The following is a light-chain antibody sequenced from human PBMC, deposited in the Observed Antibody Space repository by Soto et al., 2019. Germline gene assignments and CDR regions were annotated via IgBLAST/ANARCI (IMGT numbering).Light chain of an antibody. CDR2: DTS. CDR1: QSVGGNS. V-gene: IGKV3D-20*02. CDR3: QQANSFPHT. J-gene: IGKJ5*01. Sequence: ETVLTQSPGTMSLSPWERATVSCRASQSVGGNSLAWYQQRPGQAPRLLIYDTSKRATGIPDRFSGSGSGTEFTLTISSLQPEEFATYDCQQANSFPHTVGQGTRREIK.